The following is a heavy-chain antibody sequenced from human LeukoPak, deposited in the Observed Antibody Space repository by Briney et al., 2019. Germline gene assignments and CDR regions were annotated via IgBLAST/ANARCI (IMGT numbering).Heavy chain of an antibody. J-gene: IGHJ6*02. D-gene: IGHD5-12*01. Sequence: GGALRLSCEGCGFTFSRYAMGWVRQARGKGVEWVAASSGGASDTYYADSVRGGFTISRDNSKRTLYLQMNSLRAEDTAVYYCAKVGYSGYDSTAYYYYGMDVWGQGTTVTVSS. CDR3: AKVGYSGYDSTAYYYYGMDV. V-gene: IGHV3-23*01. CDR1: GFTFSRYA. CDR2: SSGGASDT.